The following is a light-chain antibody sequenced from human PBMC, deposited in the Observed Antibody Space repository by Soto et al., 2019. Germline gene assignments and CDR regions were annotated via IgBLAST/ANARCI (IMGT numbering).Light chain of an antibody. CDR3: GTWDSSLSAVV. V-gene: IGLV1-51*01. Sequence: QSALTQPPSVSXXPGQKVTISCSGSSSNIGNNYVSWYQQLPGTAPKLLIYDNNKRPSGIPDRFSGSKSGTSATLGITGLQTGDEADYYCGTWDSSLSAVVFGGGTKLTVL. J-gene: IGLJ2*01. CDR1: SSNIGNNY. CDR2: DNN.